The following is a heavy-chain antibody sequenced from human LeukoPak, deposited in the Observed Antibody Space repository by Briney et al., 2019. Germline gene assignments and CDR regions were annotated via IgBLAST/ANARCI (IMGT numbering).Heavy chain of an antibody. CDR1: GYSISSGYY. J-gene: IGHJ3*02. D-gene: IGHD2-21*02. V-gene: IGHV4-38-2*02. Sequence: PSETLSLTCTVSGYSISSGYYWGWIRQPPGKGLEWIGYIYYSGSTNYNPSLKSRVTISVDTSKNQFSLKLSSVTAADTAVYYCARDPGDPAAFDIWGQGTMVTVSS. CDR3: ARDPGDPAAFDI. CDR2: IYYSGST.